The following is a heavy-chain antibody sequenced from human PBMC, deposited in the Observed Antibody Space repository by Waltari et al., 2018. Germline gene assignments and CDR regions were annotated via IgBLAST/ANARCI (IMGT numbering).Heavy chain of an antibody. Sequence: QVHLEESGPGLVKPSGTLSLTFGVSGDSISNSNWWSWVRQPPGKGLEWIGEIHQSGNSNYNPSLESRVTMSVDKSKNQFSLKLTSATAADTAVYYCARSAVAVAGFFHYGLDVWGQGNTVTVSS. J-gene: IGHJ6*02. V-gene: IGHV4-4*02. CDR2: IHQSGNS. CDR3: ARSAVAVAGFFHYGLDV. CDR1: GDSISNSNW. D-gene: IGHD6-19*01.